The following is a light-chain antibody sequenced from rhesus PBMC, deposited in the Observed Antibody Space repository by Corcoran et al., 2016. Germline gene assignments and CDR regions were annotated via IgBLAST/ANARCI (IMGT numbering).Light chain of an antibody. CDR2: KAS. Sequence: DIQMTQSPSSLSASVGDTVTITCRASQSIGTWLGWYQQKEGKAPELQIYKASSLQRGVPSRFSGSGSETDCTLTISSLQSEDFATYYCQQYSSSPYSFGQGTKVEIK. CDR3: QQYSSSPYS. CDR1: QSIGTW. V-gene: IGKV1-22*01. J-gene: IGKJ2*01.